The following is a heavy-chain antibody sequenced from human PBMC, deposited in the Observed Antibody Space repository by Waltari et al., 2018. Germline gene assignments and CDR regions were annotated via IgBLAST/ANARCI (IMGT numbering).Heavy chain of an antibody. CDR3: ARDEEWSSDR. V-gene: IGHV3-7*03. CDR1: GFTFSIHW. Sequence: EVQLVESGGGLVQPGGSLRLACPASGFTFSIHWMNWVRQAPGKGLEWVAIINKDGSKKFYVDSVRGRFTVSRDNAKNSLYLQMNSLRVDDTAVYYCARDEEWSSDRWGQGTLVTVSS. J-gene: IGHJ4*02. D-gene: IGHD3-3*01. CDR2: INKDGSKK.